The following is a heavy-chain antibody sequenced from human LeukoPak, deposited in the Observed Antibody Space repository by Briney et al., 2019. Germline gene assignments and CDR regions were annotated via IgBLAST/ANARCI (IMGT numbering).Heavy chain of an antibody. J-gene: IGHJ4*02. CDR2: IKQDGSER. V-gene: IGHV3-7*01. D-gene: IGHD2/OR15-2a*01. CDR3: ARDGGHSTDFDY. CDR1: GFMFSRHW. Sequence: TGGSLRLSCAPSGFMFSRHWMSWVRQAPGKGPEWVANIKQDGSERYYVDSVKGRLTISRDNAKNSLYLQMNSLRAEDTAVYYCARDGGHSTDFDYWGQGTLVTVSS.